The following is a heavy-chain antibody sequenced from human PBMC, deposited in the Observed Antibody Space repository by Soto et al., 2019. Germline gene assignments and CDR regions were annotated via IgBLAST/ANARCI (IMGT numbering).Heavy chain of an antibody. CDR3: ARRLYYDILTGRGDAFDI. Sequence: ASVKVSCKASGYTFTSYGISWVRQAPGQGLEWMGWISAYNGNTNYAQKLQGRVTMTTDTSTSTAYMELRSLRSDDTAVYYCARRLYYDILTGRGDAFDIWGQGTMVTVSS. V-gene: IGHV1-18*01. CDR1: GYTFTSYG. J-gene: IGHJ3*02. D-gene: IGHD3-9*01. CDR2: ISAYNGNT.